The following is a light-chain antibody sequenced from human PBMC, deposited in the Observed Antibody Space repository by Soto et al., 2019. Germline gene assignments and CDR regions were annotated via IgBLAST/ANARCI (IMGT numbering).Light chain of an antibody. CDR1: QSISAW. J-gene: IGKJ1*01. Sequence: DIQMTQSPSTLSASVGDRVTITCRASQSISAWLAWYQQKPGKAPNLLIYDASSLQSGVPSRFSGSGSGTEFTLTISSLQPDDFATYSCQQYNSYSWTFGQGTKVDIK. CDR2: DAS. CDR3: QQYNSYSWT. V-gene: IGKV1-5*01.